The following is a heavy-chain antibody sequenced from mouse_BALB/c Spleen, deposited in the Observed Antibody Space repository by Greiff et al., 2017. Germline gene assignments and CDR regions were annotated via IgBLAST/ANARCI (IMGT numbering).Heavy chain of an antibody. J-gene: IGHJ3*01. Sequence: VQLVESGPGLVAPSQSLSITCTVSGFSLTSYGVHWVRQPPGKGLEWLGVIWAGGSTNYNSALMSRLSISKDNSKSQVFLKMNSLQTDDTAMYYCARGYYGYDVSFAYWGQGTLVTVSA. D-gene: IGHD2-2*01. CDR2: IWAGGST. CDR1: GFSLTSYG. CDR3: ARGYYGYDVSFAY. V-gene: IGHV2-9*02.